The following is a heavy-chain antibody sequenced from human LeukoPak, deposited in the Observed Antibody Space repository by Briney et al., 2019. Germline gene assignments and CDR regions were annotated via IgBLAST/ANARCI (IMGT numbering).Heavy chain of an antibody. V-gene: IGHV1-2*02. CDR1: GYTFTGYY. CDR2: INPNSGGT. CDR3: ARATPGRNSPFDY. Sequence: VASVKVSCKASGYTFTGYYMHWVRQAPGQGLEWMGWINPNSGGTNYAQKFQGRVTMTRDTSISTAYMELSRLRSDDTAVYYCARATPGRNSPFDYWGQGTLVTVSS. D-gene: IGHD1-14*01. J-gene: IGHJ4*02.